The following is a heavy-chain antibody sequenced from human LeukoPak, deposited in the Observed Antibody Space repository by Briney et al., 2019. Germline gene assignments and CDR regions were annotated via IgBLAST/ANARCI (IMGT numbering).Heavy chain of an antibody. CDR1: GFTFSSYA. D-gene: IGHD4-17*01. V-gene: IGHV3-23*01. Sequence: GGSLRLSRAASGFTFSSYAMSWVRQAPGKGLEWVSAISGSGGSTYYADSVKGRFTISRDNSKNTLYLQMNSLRAEDTAVYYCAKAEGMTTVKIFGYWGQGTLVTVSS. CDR3: AKAEGMTTVKIFGY. CDR2: ISGSGGST. J-gene: IGHJ4*02.